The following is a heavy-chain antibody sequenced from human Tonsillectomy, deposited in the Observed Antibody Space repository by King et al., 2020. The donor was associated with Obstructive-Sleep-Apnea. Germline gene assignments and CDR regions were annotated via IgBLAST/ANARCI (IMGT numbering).Heavy chain of an antibody. CDR1: GDFVSSVHYS. D-gene: IGHD3-22*01. J-gene: IGHJ4*02. CDR2: IFHTGST. Sequence: LQLQESGSGLVKPSQTLSLTCAVSGDFVSSVHYSWGWIRQPPGKGLEWIGYIFHTGSTYYNPSLKTRVTISVDRSKNQFSLDLNSVTAADTAVYYCARVNNTYYYDSSGYYYLPYFDYWGQGTLVTVSS. V-gene: IGHV4-30-2*01. CDR3: ARVNNTYYYDSSGYYYLPYFDY.